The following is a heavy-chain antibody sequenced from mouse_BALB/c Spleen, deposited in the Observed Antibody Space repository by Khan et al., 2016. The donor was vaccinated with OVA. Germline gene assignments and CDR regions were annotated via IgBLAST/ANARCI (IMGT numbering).Heavy chain of an antibody. J-gene: IGHJ2*01. CDR3: NAGGVRGEY. Sequence: EVQLQQSGAELVRPGASVKLSCTASGFNITDYYMHWVKQRPEQGLEWIGWIDPENGDTEYAPKFQGKATMTADTSSNTAYLQLSSLTSEDTAVYYCNAGGVRGEYWGEGATLTVSS. D-gene: IGHD2-14*01. V-gene: IGHV14-4*02. CDR2: IDPENGDT. CDR1: GFNITDYY.